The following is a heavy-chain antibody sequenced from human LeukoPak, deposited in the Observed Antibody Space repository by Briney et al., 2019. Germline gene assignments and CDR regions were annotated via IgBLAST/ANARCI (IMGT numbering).Heavy chain of an antibody. CDR1: GGTFSSYA. D-gene: IGHD2-15*01. Sequence: SVKVSCKASGGTFSSYAISWVRQAPGQGLEWMGGIIPIFGTANYAQKFQGRVTITADESTSTAYMELSSLRSEDTAVYYCARDRALASKVNYYYYYMDVWGKGTTVTVSS. V-gene: IGHV1-69*01. J-gene: IGHJ6*03. CDR3: ARDRALASKVNYYYYYMDV. CDR2: IIPIFGTA.